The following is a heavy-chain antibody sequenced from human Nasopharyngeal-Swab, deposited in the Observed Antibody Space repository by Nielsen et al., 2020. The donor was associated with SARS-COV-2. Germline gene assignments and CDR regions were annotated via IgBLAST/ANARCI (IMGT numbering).Heavy chain of an antibody. CDR1: GFTFSSYA. D-gene: IGHD2-2*01. CDR3: ARGLNFPLGYCSSTSCSIYMDV. V-gene: IGHV3-30*04. J-gene: IGHJ6*03. Sequence: GGSLRLSCAASGFTFSSYAMHWVRQAPGKGLEWVAVISYDGSNKYYADSVKGRFTISRDNSKNTLYLQMNSLRAEDTAVYYCARGLNFPLGYCSSTSCSIYMDVWGEGTTVTVSS. CDR2: ISYDGSNK.